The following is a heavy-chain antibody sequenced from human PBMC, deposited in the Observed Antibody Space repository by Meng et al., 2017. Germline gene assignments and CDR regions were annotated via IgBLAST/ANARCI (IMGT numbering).Heavy chain of an antibody. J-gene: IGHJ4*02. CDR3: ARGSAPVAPGAFDY. Sequence: QVQLQQSGPGLVKPSQTLSLTCAISGDSVSSNRAAWNWIRQSPSRGLEWLGRTYYGSKWSHDYAVSVKSRIIINADTSKNQFSLQLNSVTPGDTAVYYCARGSAPVAPGAFDYWGQGALVTVSS. V-gene: IGHV6-1*01. D-gene: IGHD2-2*01. CDR2: TYYGSKWSH. CDR1: GDSVSSNRAA.